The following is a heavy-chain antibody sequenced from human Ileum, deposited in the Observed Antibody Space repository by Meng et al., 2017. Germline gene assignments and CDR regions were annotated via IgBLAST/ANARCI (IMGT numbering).Heavy chain of an antibody. D-gene: IGHD1-14*01. Sequence: QVQWGEWGPGRVKDSGTVCVHGAVSVVCISGAIWWGWVRQPPGKGLEWIGEIFQSGSTNYNPSLKSRVSISVDKSKNHLSLSLSSVTAADTAVYYCAKAAAYNLDIWGQGALGHRLL. J-gene: IGHJ4*02. CDR1: VVCISGAIW. CDR2: IFQSGST. CDR3: AKAAAYNLDI. V-gene: IGHV4-4*02.